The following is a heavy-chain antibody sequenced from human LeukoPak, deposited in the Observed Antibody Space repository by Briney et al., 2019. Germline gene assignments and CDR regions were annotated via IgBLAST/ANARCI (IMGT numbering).Heavy chain of an antibody. V-gene: IGHV3-23*01. CDR1: GFTVSSNF. CDR3: AKGGGVRGVIIWGYYFDY. CDR2: ISGSGGST. J-gene: IGHJ4*02. Sequence: GGSLRLSCAASGFTVSSNFMSWVRQAPGKGLEWVSAISGSGGSTYYADSVKGRFTISRDNSKNTLYLQMNSLRAEDTAVYYCAKGGGVRGVIIWGYYFDYWGQGTLVTVSS. D-gene: IGHD3-10*01.